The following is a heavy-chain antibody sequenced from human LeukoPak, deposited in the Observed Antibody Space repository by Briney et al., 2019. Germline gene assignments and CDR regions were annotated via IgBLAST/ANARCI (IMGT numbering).Heavy chain of an antibody. CDR2: INHSGGT. J-gene: IGHJ4*02. CDR1: GGSFSGYY. D-gene: IGHD3-10*01. CDR3: ARDYYYGSGSYYQENFDY. V-gene: IGHV4-34*01. Sequence: PSETLSLTCAVYGGSFSGYYWSWIRQPPGKGLEWIGEINHSGGTNYNPSLKSRVTISVDTSKNQFSLKLSSVTAADTAVYYCARDYYYGSGSYYQENFDYWGQGTLVTVSS.